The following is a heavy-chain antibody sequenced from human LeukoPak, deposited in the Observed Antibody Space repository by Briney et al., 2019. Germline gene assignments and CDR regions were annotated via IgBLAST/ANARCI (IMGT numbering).Heavy chain of an antibody. J-gene: IGHJ4*02. V-gene: IGHV5-51*01. Sequence: GESLKISCKGSGYSFTSYWIGWVRQMPGKGLEWMGIIYPGDSDTRYSPSFQGQVTISADKSISTAYLQWSSLTASDPAMYYCAREQGAVAGRPLFDYWGQGTLVTVSS. CDR2: IYPGDSDT. CDR3: AREQGAVAGRPLFDY. CDR1: GYSFTSYW. D-gene: IGHD6-19*01.